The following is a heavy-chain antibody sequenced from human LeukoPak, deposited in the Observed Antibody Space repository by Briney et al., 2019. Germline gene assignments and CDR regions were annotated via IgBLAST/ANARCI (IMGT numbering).Heavy chain of an antibody. J-gene: IGHJ4*02. V-gene: IGHV4-39*01. CDR2: GYYAGSGS. CDR1: GASINTDSYF. D-gene: IGHD5-12*01. Sequence: SETLYLTCDVSGASINTDSYFWGWIRHPPGKGLEWVGSGYYAGSGSHYNPSLKSRVTISVDTSRNRYSLKLHSVTTADTAVYYCVRLWLRWGIDYWGQGSLVTVSS. CDR3: VRLWLRWGIDY.